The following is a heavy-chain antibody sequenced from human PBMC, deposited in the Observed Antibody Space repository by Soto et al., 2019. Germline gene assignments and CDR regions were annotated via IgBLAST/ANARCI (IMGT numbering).Heavy chain of an antibody. CDR1: GGSINDFY. V-gene: IGHV4-59*12. CDR2: IYYSGST. Sequence: PSETLSLTCTVSGGSINDFYWSWIRQPPGKGLEWIGYIYYSGSTDYNPSLKGRVTISVDTSKNQFSLKLRSVTAADTAVYHCAREGGYCSSTSCYSKSVDPWGQGTLVTVSS. CDR3: AREGGYCSSTSCYSKSVDP. D-gene: IGHD2-2*01. J-gene: IGHJ5*02.